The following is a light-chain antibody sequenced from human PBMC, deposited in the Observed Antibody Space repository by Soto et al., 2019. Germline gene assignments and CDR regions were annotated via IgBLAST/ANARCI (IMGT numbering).Light chain of an antibody. CDR3: QQYNSYPWT. CDR2: KAS. V-gene: IGKV1-5*03. J-gene: IGKJ1*01. Sequence: DIQMTQSPSTLSESVGDRVTITCRASQNLNNWLAWFQQKPGKAPTLLIYKASGLESGVPSRFSGSGSGTEFTLTISSLQPDDFSTYYCQQYNSYPWTFGQGTKVEIK. CDR1: QNLNNW.